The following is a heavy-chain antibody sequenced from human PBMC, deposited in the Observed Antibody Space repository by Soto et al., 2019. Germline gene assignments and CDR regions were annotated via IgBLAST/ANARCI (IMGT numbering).Heavy chain of an antibody. V-gene: IGHV1-2*02. J-gene: IGHJ6*02. D-gene: IGHD2-2*01. CDR1: GYTFTGYY. Sequence: ASVQVSCKASGYTFTGYYMHWVRQAPGQGLEWMGWINPNSGGTNYAQKFQGRVTMTRDTSISTAYMELSRLRSDDTAVYYCARFGTNSAWFYHYYGMDVWGQGAAVTVSS. CDR2: INPNSGGT. CDR3: ARFGTNSAWFYHYYGMDV.